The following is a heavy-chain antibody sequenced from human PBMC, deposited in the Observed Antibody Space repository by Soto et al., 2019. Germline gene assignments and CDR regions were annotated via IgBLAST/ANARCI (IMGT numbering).Heavy chain of an antibody. CDR2: IIPIFGTA. J-gene: IGHJ6*02. V-gene: IGHV1-69*12. D-gene: IGHD1-26*01. CDR1: GGTFSSYA. Sequence: QVQLVQSGAEVKKPGSSVKVSCKASGGTFSSYAISWVRQAPGQGLEWMGGIIPIFGTADYAQTFQGRVTITADASTSAADMEVSSLRSEGTAVYYCASHTGSSPEGRYYCGMDVWGQGTTVTVSS. CDR3: ASHTGSSPEGRYYCGMDV.